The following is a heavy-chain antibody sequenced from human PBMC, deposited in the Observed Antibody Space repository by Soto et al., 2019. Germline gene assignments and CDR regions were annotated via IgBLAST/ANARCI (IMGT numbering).Heavy chain of an antibody. CDR1: GFTFSTHA. D-gene: IGHD6-13*01. J-gene: IGHJ4*02. CDR2: VSFDGSNK. Sequence: QVQLVESGGGVVQPGRSLRLSCAASGFTFSTHAIHWLRQAPGKGLECVAIVSFDGSNKYYADSVKGRFTISRDNSKNTLYLQMSGLTPEDTAFYCCARDQTGITTAGGGRIDHWGQGTLVTVSS. V-gene: IGHV3-30-3*01. CDR3: ARDQTGITTAGGGRIDH.